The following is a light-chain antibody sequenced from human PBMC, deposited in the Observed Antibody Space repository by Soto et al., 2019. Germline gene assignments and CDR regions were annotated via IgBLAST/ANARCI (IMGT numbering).Light chain of an antibody. CDR2: DAA. CDR3: QQYGSSPRT. V-gene: IGKV3-11*01. J-gene: IGKJ1*01. CDR1: QNVSSY. Sequence: EIVLTQSPATLSLSPGERATLSYRASQNVSSYLAWYQQKPGQAPRLLIYDAANRAPGISARFSGGGSGTDFTLTISGLESEDFAVYYCQQYGSSPRTFGQGTKVAIK.